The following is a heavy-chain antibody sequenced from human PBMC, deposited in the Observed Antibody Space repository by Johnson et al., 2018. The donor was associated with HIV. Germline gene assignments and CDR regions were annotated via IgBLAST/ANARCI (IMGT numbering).Heavy chain of an antibody. CDR1: GFTFSEYY. D-gene: IGHD3-10*01. CDR3: VRDDGISGDAFDM. Sequence: QVQLVESGGGLVRPGGSLRLSCAASGFTFSEYYMSWVRQSPGKGLEWVSYISSSGNTIYYADSVKARFTISRDNAKNSVDLQMNSLRVDDTAVYYCVRDDGISGDAFDMWGQGTMVTVSS. CDR2: ISSSGNTI. V-gene: IGHV3-11*04. J-gene: IGHJ3*02.